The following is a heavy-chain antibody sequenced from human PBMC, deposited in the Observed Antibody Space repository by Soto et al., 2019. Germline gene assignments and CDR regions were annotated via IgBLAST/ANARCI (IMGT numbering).Heavy chain of an antibody. CDR3: ARDVSDFWSGSWFDP. Sequence: SVKVSCKASGGTFSSYAISWVRQAPGQGLEWMGGIIPIFGTANYAQKFQGRVTITADKSTSTAYMELSSLRSEDTAVYYCARDVSDFWSGSWFDPWGQGTLVTVSS. CDR1: GGTFSSYA. CDR2: IIPIFGTA. D-gene: IGHD3-3*01. J-gene: IGHJ5*02. V-gene: IGHV1-69*06.